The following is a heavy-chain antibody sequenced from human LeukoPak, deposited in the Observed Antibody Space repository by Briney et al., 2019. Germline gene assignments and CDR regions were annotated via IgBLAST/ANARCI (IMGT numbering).Heavy chain of an antibody. J-gene: IGHJ6*02. CDR2: IIPIFGTA. Sequence: SVKVSCKASGGTFISYAISWVRQAPGQGLEWMGGIIPIFGTANYAQKFQGRVTMTRNTSISTAYMELSSLRSEDTAVYYCARTGYSSGWYRGYGMDVWGQGTTVTVSS. V-gene: IGHV1-69*05. CDR3: ARTGYSSGWYRGYGMDV. D-gene: IGHD6-19*01. CDR1: GGTFISYA.